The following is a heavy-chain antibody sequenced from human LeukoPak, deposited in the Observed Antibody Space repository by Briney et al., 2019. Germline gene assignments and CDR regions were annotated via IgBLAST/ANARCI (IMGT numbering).Heavy chain of an antibody. D-gene: IGHD2-2*01. CDR2: INPSGGST. V-gene: IGHV1-46*03. J-gene: IGHJ4*02. CDR3: ARDPSSTRDFDY. CDR1: GYTFTSYY. Sequence: GASVKVSCKASGYTFTSYYMHWVRQAPGQGLVWMGIINPSGGSTSYAQKFQGRVTMTRDTSTSTVYMELSSLRSEDTAVYYCARDPSSTRDFDYWGQGTLVTVSS.